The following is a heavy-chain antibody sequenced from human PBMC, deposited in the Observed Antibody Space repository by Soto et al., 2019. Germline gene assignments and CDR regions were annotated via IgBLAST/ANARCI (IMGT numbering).Heavy chain of an antibody. CDR2: INPNTGGT. CDR3: ARSLSTIGARLDY. D-gene: IGHD6-6*01. Sequence: QVQLVQSGAEVKTPGASVAVSCEASGYIFTDYYLHWVRQAPGQGLEYMGWINPNTGGTKYRQKFQGRVTKTGGTLLLNWLTSDDTAVYYCARSLSTIGARLDYWGQGTLVTVSS. J-gene: IGHJ4*01. CDR1: GYIFTDYY. V-gene: IGHV1-2*02.